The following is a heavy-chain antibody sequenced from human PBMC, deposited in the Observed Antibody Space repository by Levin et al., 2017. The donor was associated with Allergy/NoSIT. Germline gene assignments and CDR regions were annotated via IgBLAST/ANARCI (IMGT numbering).Heavy chain of an antibody. CDR1: GFTFSSYG. D-gene: IGHD2-21*02. V-gene: IGHV3-30*18. J-gene: IGHJ6*02. Sequence: SCAASGFTFSSYGMHWVRQAPGKGLEWVAVISYDGSNKYYADSVKGRFTISRDNSKNTLYLQMNSLRAEDTAVYYCAKDRGVVVTAYYYGMDVWGQGTTVTVSS. CDR3: AKDRGVVVTAYYYGMDV. CDR2: ISYDGSNK.